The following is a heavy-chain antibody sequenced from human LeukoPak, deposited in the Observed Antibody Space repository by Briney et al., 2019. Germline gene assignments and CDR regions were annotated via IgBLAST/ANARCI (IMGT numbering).Heavy chain of an antibody. CDR3: ARDKYSSSWYENFDY. Sequence: GASVKVSCKASGYTFTSYDINWVRQATGQGLGWMGWMNPNSGNTGYAQKFQGRVTMTRNTSISTAYMELSSLRSEDTAVYYCARDKYSSSWYENFDYWGQGTLVTVSS. J-gene: IGHJ4*02. D-gene: IGHD6-13*01. CDR1: GYTFTSYD. V-gene: IGHV1-8*01. CDR2: MNPNSGNT.